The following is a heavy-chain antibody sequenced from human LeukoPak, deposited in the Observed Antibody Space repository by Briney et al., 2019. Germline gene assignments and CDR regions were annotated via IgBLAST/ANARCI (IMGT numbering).Heavy chain of an antibody. J-gene: IGHJ3*02. D-gene: IGHD3-22*01. V-gene: IGHV3-20*04. CDR1: GFTFDDYG. Sequence: AGGSLRLSCAASGFTFDDYGMSWVRQAPGKGLEWVSGINWNGGSTGYADSVKGRFTISRDNSKNTLYLQMNSLRAEDTAVYYCARDGSNYYDSPIWGQGTTVTVSS. CDR2: INWNGGST. CDR3: ARDGSNYYDSPI.